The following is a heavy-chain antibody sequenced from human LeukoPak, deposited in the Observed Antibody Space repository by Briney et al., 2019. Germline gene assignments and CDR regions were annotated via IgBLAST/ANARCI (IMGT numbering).Heavy chain of an antibody. V-gene: IGHV3-23*01. D-gene: IGHD3-22*01. CDR2: IGGTSGTT. CDR1: GFTFSSYV. CDR3: ATPLDYYDSSGYHQGGD. Sequence: GGSLRLSCAASGFTFSSYVMTWVRQAPGKGLEWVAIIGGTSGTTYYADSVKGRFTISRGNSKNSLYLQMNSLRAEDTAVYYCATPLDYYDSSGYHQGGDWGQGTLVTVPS. J-gene: IGHJ4*02.